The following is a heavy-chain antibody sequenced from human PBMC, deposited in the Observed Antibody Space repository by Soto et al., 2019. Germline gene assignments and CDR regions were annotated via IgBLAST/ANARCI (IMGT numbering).Heavy chain of an antibody. CDR1: GGSVSSGSFY. Sequence: PSETLSLTCSVSGGSVSSGSFYWGWIRQPPGKGLEWIGNVYYSGDTSYNPSLKSRVTISVDTSKNQFSLKLSSVTAADTAVYYCAKVRGPGDYVNDWGQGTLVTVSS. CDR3: AKVRGPGDYVND. V-gene: IGHV4-39*01. CDR2: VYYSGDT. J-gene: IGHJ4*02.